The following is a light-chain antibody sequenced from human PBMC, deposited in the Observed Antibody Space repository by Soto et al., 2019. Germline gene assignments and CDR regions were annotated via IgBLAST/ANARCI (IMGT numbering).Light chain of an antibody. CDR2: AAS. V-gene: IGKV1-39*01. J-gene: IGKJ2*01. CDR1: QYISNY. CDR3: QQSYRTTQT. Sequence: DIQMTQYPSSLSASVGDRVTISCRASQYISNYLHWYQQKPGKAPKFLIYAASSLESGVPSRFSGGGSWTDFTLTISNLQPEDFATYYCQQSYRTTQTFGQGTKVDIK.